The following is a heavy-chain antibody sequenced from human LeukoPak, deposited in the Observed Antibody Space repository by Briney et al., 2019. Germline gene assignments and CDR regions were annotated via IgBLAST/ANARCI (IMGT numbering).Heavy chain of an antibody. Sequence: SETLSLTCTVSGGSISSSSYYWGWIRQPPGKGLEWIGSIYYSGSTYYNPSLKSRVTISVDTSKNQFSLKLSSVTAADTAVYYCARLLGRRPFNYYDSSGYSTNYYYMDVWGKGTTVTISS. CDR1: GGSISSSSYY. J-gene: IGHJ6*03. V-gene: IGHV4-39*01. CDR3: ARLLGRRPFNYYDSSGYSTNYYYMDV. CDR2: IYYSGST. D-gene: IGHD3-22*01.